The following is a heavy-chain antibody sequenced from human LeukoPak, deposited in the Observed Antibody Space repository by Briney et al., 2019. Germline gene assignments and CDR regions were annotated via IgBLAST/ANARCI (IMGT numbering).Heavy chain of an antibody. CDR1: GYTFTSYY. CDR2: INPSGGST. Sequence: GASVKVSCKASGYTFTSYYMHWVRQAPGQGLEWMGIINPSGGSTSYAQKFQGRVTMTRDTSTSTVYMELSSLRSEDTAVYYCARDQFCSGGSCYLFDYRGQGTLVTVSS. V-gene: IGHV1-46*01. D-gene: IGHD2-15*01. J-gene: IGHJ4*02. CDR3: ARDQFCSGGSCYLFDY.